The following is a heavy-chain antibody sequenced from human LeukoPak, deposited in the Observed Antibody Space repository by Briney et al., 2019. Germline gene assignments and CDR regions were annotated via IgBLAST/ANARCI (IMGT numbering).Heavy chain of an antibody. CDR3: ARGSDVVVTAQRFDY. J-gene: IGHJ4*02. V-gene: IGHV4-30-2*01. CDR2: INHSGST. D-gene: IGHD2-21*02. Sequence: SETLSLTCAVSGGSISSGGYSWSWIRQPPGKGLEWIGEINHSGSTNYNPSLKSRVTISVDTSKNQFSLKLSSVTAADTAVYYCARGSDVVVTAQRFDYWGQGTLVTVSS. CDR1: GGSISSGGYS.